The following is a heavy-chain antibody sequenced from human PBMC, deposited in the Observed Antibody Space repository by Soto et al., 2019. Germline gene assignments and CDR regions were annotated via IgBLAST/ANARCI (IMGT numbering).Heavy chain of an antibody. CDR1: GFTFSSYA. CDR2: ISYDGSNK. J-gene: IGHJ3*02. D-gene: IGHD5-12*01. V-gene: IGHV3-30-3*01. CDR3: AIHVDSQI. Sequence: PGGSLRLSCAASGFTFSSYAMHWVRQAPGKGLEWVAVISYDGSNKYYADSVRGRFTISRDNSKNTLYLHMNSLRAEDTAVYYCAIHVDSQIWGQGTMVTVSS.